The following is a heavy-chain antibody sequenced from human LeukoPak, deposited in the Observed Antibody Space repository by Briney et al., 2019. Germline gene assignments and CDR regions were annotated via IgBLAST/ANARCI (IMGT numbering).Heavy chain of an antibody. J-gene: IGHJ4*02. CDR1: GFTFSSYA. V-gene: IGHV3-23*01. CDR2: ISGSGGST. D-gene: IGHD3-9*01. CDR3: AKDPSAGPLRYFDWLFDY. Sequence: GGSLRLSCAASGFTFSSYAMSWVRQAPGKGLEWVSAISGSGGSTYYADSVKGRFTISRDNSKNTLYLQMNSLRAEDTAVYYCAKDPSAGPLRYFDWLFDYWGQGTLVTVSS.